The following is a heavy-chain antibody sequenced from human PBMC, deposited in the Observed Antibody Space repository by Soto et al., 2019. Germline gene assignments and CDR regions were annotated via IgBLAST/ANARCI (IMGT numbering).Heavy chain of an antibody. CDR1: GGSISSGGYY. J-gene: IGHJ1*01. Sequence: QVQLQESGPGLVKPSQTLSLTCTVSGGSISSGGYYWSWIRQHPGKGLEWIGYIYYSGSTYYNPSLKSRVTLSVDTSKNQFSLKLRSVTAADTAVYYCARDNGDYHEYFQHWGQGTLVTVSS. V-gene: IGHV4-31*03. CDR3: ARDNGDYHEYFQH. D-gene: IGHD4-17*01. CDR2: IYYSGST.